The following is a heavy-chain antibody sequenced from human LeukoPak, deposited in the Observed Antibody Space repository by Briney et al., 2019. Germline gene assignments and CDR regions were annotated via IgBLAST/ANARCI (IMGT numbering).Heavy chain of an antibody. CDR3: ARDTAIAVAGDFDY. D-gene: IGHD6-19*01. V-gene: IGHV3-33*08. CDR1: GFTFSSYG. Sequence: GGSLRLSCAASGFTFSSYGMHWVRQAPGKGLEWVAVIWYGGSNKYYADSVKGRFTISRDNSKNTLYLQMNSLRAEDTAVYYCARDTAIAVAGDFDYWGQGTLVTVSS. CDR2: IWYGGSNK. J-gene: IGHJ4*02.